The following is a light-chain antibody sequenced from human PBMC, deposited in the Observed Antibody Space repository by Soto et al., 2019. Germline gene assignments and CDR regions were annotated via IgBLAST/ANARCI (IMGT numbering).Light chain of an antibody. CDR3: QQRSNWPPLT. Sequence: EIVMTQSPATLSVSPGERATLSCRASQSVTSNLAWYQQKPGQAPRLLISGASTRATGIPARFSGSGSGTDFTLTISSLEPEDFAVYYCQQRSNWPPLTFGGGTKVDIK. CDR1: QSVTSN. CDR2: GAS. J-gene: IGKJ4*01. V-gene: IGKV3-11*01.